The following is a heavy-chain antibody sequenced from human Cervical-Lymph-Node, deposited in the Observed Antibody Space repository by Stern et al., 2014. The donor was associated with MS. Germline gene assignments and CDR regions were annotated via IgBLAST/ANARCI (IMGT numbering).Heavy chain of an antibody. J-gene: IGHJ6*02. Sequence: QLVESGGGLVQPGRSLRLSCAGSRFNFDDYAMHWVRQAPGRGLEWVSGISWNSGSMDYADSVKGRFTISRDNAKNSLYLQMDSLRVEDTAIYYCAKDISSGRWEAQYYYGMDVWGQGTTVTVSS. V-gene: IGHV3-9*01. CDR3: AKDISSGRWEAQYYYGMDV. D-gene: IGHD6-19*01. CDR1: RFNFDDYA. CDR2: ISWNSGSM.